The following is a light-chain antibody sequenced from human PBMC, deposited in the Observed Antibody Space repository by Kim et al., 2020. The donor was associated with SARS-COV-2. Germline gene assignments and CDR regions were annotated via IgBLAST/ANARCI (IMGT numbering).Light chain of an antibody. J-gene: IGLJ3*02. CDR2: GDN. CDR1: SGSIAKSE. Sequence: KTVTNHCARSSGSIAKSEGKGYRQRPGSAPHTVVYGDNQSPSGVPGRFSGSIDSYSNSASLTTSGLMTEEEADYYCQSYDNNSPWVFGGGTKLTVL. CDR3: QSYDNNSPWV. V-gene: IGLV6-57*03.